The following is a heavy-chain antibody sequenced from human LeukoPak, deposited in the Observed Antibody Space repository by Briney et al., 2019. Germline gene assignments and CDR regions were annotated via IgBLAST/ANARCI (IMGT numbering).Heavy chain of an antibody. CDR2: ISWNSGSI. CDR3: ARGVVTASEAYYYYGMDV. D-gene: IGHD2-21*02. V-gene: IGHV3-9*01. J-gene: IGHJ6*02. CDR1: GFNFDDYA. Sequence: QPGRSLRLSCAASGFNFDDYAMHWVRQAPGKGLEWVSGISWNSGSIGYADSVKGRFTISRDNAKNSLYLQMNSLRAEDTALYYCARGVVTASEAYYYYGMDVWGQGTTVTVSS.